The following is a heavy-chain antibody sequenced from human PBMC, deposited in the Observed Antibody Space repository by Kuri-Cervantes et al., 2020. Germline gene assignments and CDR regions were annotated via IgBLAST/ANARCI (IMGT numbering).Heavy chain of an antibody. J-gene: IGHJ5*01. CDR1: GFTFSSSW. CDR2: INRDGSTT. D-gene: IGHD3-16*01. Sequence: GGSLRLSCAASGFTFSSSWLLWVRQAPGKGLVWVSHINRDGSTTAYADSVKGRFTISRDNAENTLYLQMNSLRAEDTAVYYCARNSGGIDSWGQGTLVTVSS. CDR3: ARNSGGIDS. V-gene: IGHV3-74*01.